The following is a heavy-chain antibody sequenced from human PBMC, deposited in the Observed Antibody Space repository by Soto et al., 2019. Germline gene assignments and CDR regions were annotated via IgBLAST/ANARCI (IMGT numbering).Heavy chain of an antibody. CDR1: GGTFSSYA. CDR2: IIPIFGTA. J-gene: IGHJ6*02. CDR3: ARDRGASGVMDV. Sequence: QVQRVQSGAEVKKPGSSVKVSCKASGGTFSSYAISWVRQAPGQGLEWMGGIIPIFGTANDAQKFQGRVTITADESTSTAYLALSSLRSVETAVYYCARDRGASGVMDVWGQGTTITVSS. V-gene: IGHV1-69*12. D-gene: IGHD6-25*01.